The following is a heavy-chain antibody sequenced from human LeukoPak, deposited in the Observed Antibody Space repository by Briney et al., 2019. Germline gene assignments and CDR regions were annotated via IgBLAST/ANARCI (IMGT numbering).Heavy chain of an antibody. CDR1: GGSISSYY. CDR3: ARTVSGWYADY. J-gene: IGHJ4*02. V-gene: IGHV4-59*01. CDR2: IYYSGST. D-gene: IGHD6-19*01. Sequence: SETLSLTCTVSGGSISSYYWSWIRQPPGKGLEWIGYIYYSGSTNYDSSLKSRVTISVDTSKNQFSLKLSSVTAADTAVYYCARTVSGWYADYWGQGTLVTVSS.